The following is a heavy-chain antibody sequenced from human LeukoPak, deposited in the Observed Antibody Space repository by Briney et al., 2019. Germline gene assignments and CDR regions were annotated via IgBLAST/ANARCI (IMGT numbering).Heavy chain of an antibody. Sequence: GGSLRLSCAASGFSFIGYNMNWVRQTPGKGLEWVSSISSSSSYIYYADSVKGRFTISRDNAKNSLYLQMNSLRAEDTAVYYCARVGYISVWYYFDYWGQGTLVTVSS. D-gene: IGHD6-19*01. CDR3: ARVGYISVWYYFDY. J-gene: IGHJ4*02. CDR1: GFSFIGYN. V-gene: IGHV3-21*01. CDR2: ISSSSSYI.